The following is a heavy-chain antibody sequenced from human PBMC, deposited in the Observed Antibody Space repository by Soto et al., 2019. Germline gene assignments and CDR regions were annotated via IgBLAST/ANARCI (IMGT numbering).Heavy chain of an antibody. CDR3: GGPYCSSTSCYHWNDDAYDYYYGMDV. CDR2: IIPIFGTA. Sequence: QVQLVQSGAEVKKPGSSVKVSCKASGGTFGSYAISWVRQAPGQGLEWMGGIIPIFGTANYAQKFQGRVTITADESTSTAFMELSSLRSDDTAVYYCGGPYCSSTSCYHWNDDAYDYYYGMDVWGQGTTVTVSS. D-gene: IGHD2-2*01. J-gene: IGHJ6*02. V-gene: IGHV1-69*01. CDR1: GGTFGSYA.